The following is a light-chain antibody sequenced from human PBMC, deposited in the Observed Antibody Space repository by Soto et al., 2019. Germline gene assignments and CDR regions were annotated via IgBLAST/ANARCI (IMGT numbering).Light chain of an antibody. J-gene: IGKJ4*01. CDR1: QSIYDK. CDR2: DAS. Sequence: EIVMTQSPATLSVSPWEIVSLSCRASQSIYDKLAWYQQKPGQTPRLLIYDASTRATGISGSFSGSGSGTEFTLTISSLQSEDFAVYYCQQYNRWPLTFGGGTKVDIK. V-gene: IGKV3-15*01. CDR3: QQYNRWPLT.